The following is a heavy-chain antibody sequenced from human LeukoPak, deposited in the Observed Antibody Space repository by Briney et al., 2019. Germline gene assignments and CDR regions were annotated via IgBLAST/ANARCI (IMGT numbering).Heavy chain of an antibody. V-gene: IGHV4-4*09. CDR3: ARRDNYFDY. D-gene: IGHD3-9*01. Sequence: SGTLSLTCTVSGGSISSYYWSWIRQPPGKGLEWIGYIYTSGSTNYNPSLKSRVTISVDTSKNQFSLKLSSVTAADTAVYYCARRDNYFDYWGQGTLVTVSS. J-gene: IGHJ4*02. CDR1: GGSISSYY. CDR2: IYTSGST.